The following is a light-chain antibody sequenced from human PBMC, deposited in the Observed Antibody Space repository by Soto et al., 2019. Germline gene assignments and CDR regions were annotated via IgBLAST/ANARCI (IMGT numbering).Light chain of an antibody. CDR2: ATS. CDR3: QQRHMWPIT. CDR1: QTISRDD. J-gene: IGKJ5*01. Sequence: EIVLTQSPGTLSLSPGETATLSCRTSQTISRDDLAWYQQRPGQAPRLLVSATSRRATGIPDRFYGYGSGTDFTLTISSLEPEDSAVYYCQQRHMWPITFGQGTRLEIK. V-gene: IGKV3D-20*02.